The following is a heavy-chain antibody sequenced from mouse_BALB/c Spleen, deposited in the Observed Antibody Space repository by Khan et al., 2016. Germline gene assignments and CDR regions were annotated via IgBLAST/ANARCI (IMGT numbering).Heavy chain of an antibody. Sequence: QVQLKQSGAELMKPGASVKISCKATGYTFSTYWIEWVKQRPGHGLEWIGEILPGSGSSNYNEKLKGKATFPADTSSNTAYMQLSSLTSEDSAGYYCSRFYYEYYYGMDYWGQGTSVTVSS. CDR2: ILPGSGSS. CDR3: SRFYYEYYYGMDY. CDR1: GYTFSTYW. J-gene: IGHJ4*01. V-gene: IGHV1-9*01. D-gene: IGHD2-4*01.